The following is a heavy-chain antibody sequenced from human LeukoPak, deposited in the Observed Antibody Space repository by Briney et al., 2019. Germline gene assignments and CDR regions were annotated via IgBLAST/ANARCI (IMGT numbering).Heavy chain of an antibody. Sequence: PGGSLRFSCSASGFTLSSYVMSWVRQAPGKGLEWVSAITDRGASTYHADSVKGRFIISRDNSKSTLYMQMDSLRADDTAIYYCAKGSRSARPYYFDYWGQGTLVTVSS. CDR3: AKGSRSARPYYFDY. CDR2: ITDRGAST. D-gene: IGHD3-3*01. CDR1: GFTLSSYV. V-gene: IGHV3-23*01. J-gene: IGHJ4*02.